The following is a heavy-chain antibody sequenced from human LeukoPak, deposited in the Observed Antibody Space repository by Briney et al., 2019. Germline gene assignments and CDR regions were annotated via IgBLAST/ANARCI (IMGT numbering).Heavy chain of an antibody. CDR3: AGNYYGSGSYYSEDRY. CDR1: GGSISRSYYY. CDR2: IYYSGNT. Sequence: SETLSLTCSVSGGSISRSYYYWGWIRQPPGKGLEWIGTIYYSGNTFYNPFLKSRVTISLDTSKNQFSLKLSSVTAADTAVYYCAGNYYGSGSYYSEDRYWGQGTLVTVSS. D-gene: IGHD3-10*01. V-gene: IGHV4-39*07. J-gene: IGHJ4*02.